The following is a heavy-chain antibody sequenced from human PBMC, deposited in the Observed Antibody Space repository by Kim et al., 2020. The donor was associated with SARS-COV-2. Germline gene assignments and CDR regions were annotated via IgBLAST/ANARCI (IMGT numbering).Heavy chain of an antibody. CDR2: IYPGDSDT. D-gene: IGHD2-2*01. CDR3: ASSTIGRAYYYYGMDV. CDR1: GYSFTSYW. Sequence: GESLKISCKGSGYSFTSYWIGWVRQMPGKGLEWMGIIYPGDSDTRYSPSFQGQVTISADKSISTAYLQWSSLKASDTAMYYCASSTIGRAYYYYGMDVWGQGTTVTVSS. V-gene: IGHV5-51*01. J-gene: IGHJ6*02.